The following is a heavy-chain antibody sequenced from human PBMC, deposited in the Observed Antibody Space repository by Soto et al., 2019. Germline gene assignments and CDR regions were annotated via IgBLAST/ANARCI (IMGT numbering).Heavy chain of an antibody. CDR1: GGTFSSYT. CDR2: IIPILGIA. J-gene: IGHJ6*03. Sequence: SVKVSCKASGGTFSSYTISWVRQAPGQGLEWMGRIIPILGIANYAQKFQGRVTITADKSTSTAYMELSSLRSEDTAVYYCASTNGSGSYYNVRYYYYYMDVRGKGTTVTVSS. V-gene: IGHV1-69*02. CDR3: ASTNGSGSYYNVRYYYYYMDV. D-gene: IGHD3-10*01.